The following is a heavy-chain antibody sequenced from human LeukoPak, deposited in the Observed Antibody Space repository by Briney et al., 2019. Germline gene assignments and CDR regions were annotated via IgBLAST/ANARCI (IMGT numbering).Heavy chain of an antibody. CDR2: MTSSSSTI. D-gene: IGHD6-13*01. CDR3: TRGPAAAAALLFDY. CDR1: GFTFSKYS. Sequence: GWALRLSCAASGFTFSKYSMNGVRPAPGKGLEGVSYMTSSSSTIYYADSVRGRFTISRDNVKNSMYLQMNSLRDEDTALYYCTRGPAAAAALLFDYWGQGTLVTVSS. V-gene: IGHV3-48*02. J-gene: IGHJ4*02.